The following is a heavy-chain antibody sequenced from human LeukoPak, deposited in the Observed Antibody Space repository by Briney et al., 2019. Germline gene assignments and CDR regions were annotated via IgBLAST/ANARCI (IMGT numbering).Heavy chain of an antibody. CDR3: ALGDYYGSGSPQGFDP. Sequence: GGSLRLSCAASGFTFDDYAMHWVRQAPGKGLEWVSLISGDGGSTYYADSVKGRFTISRDNSKNSLYLQMNSLRTEDTALYYCALGDYYGSGSPQGFDPWRQGTLVTVSS. D-gene: IGHD3-10*01. CDR1: GFTFDDYA. CDR2: ISGDGGST. V-gene: IGHV3-43*02. J-gene: IGHJ5*02.